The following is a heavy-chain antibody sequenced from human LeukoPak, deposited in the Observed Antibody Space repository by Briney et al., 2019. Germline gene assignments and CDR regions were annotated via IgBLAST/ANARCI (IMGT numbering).Heavy chain of an antibody. CDR3: AKAEYGGNSLLNWFGY. V-gene: IGHV3-30*02. Sequence: AGGSLRLSCAASGFTFSSYGMSWVRQAPGKGLEWVAFIRYDGSNKYYADSVKGRFTISRDNSKNTLYLQMNSLRAEDTAVYYCAKAEYGGNSLLNWFGYWGQGTLVTVSS. D-gene: IGHD4-23*01. CDR2: IRYDGSNK. CDR1: GFTFSSYG. J-gene: IGHJ4*02.